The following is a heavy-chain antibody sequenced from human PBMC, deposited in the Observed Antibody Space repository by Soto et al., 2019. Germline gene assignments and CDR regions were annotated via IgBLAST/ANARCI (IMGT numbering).Heavy chain of an antibody. V-gene: IGHV4-61*01. Sequence: SETLSLICTVSGGSVSSGSYDWSWIRQPPGKGLGWIGYIYYSGSTNYNPSLKSRVTISVDTSKNQFSLKLSSVTAADTAVYYCERDHGQLSYDYWGQGTLVTSPQ. CDR2: IYYSGST. CDR1: GGSVSSGSYD. CDR3: ERDHGQLSYDY. J-gene: IGHJ4*02. D-gene: IGHD5-18*01.